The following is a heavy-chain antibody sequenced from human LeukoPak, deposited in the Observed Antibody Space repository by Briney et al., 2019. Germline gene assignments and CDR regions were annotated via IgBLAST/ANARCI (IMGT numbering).Heavy chain of an antibody. Sequence: GGSLRLSCAASGFTFDDYAMHWVRQAPGKGLEWVSGISWNSGSIGYADSVKGRFTISRDNAKNSLYLQMNSLRAEDTAVYYCAKVHSGSSLIDYWGQGTLVTVSS. D-gene: IGHD1-26*01. J-gene: IGHJ4*02. CDR3: AKVHSGSSLIDY. CDR1: GFTFDDYA. CDR2: ISWNSGSI. V-gene: IGHV3-9*01.